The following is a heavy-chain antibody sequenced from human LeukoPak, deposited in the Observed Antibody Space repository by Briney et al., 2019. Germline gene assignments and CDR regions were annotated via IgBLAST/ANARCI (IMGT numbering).Heavy chain of an antibody. V-gene: IGHV4-34*01. CDR2: INHSGST. CDR1: GGSFSGYY. Sequence: SETLSLTCAVYGGSFSGYYWSWIRQPPGKGLEWIGEINHSGSTNYNPSLKSRVTISVDTSKNQFSLKLSSVTAADTAVHYCARRDKYQLLNFDYWGQGTLVTVSS. D-gene: IGHD2-2*01. J-gene: IGHJ4*02. CDR3: ARRDKYQLLNFDY.